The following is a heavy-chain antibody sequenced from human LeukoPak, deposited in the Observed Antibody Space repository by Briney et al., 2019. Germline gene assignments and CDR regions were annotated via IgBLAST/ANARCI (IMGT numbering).Heavy chain of an antibody. J-gene: IGHJ4*02. D-gene: IGHD3-16*01. Sequence: GGSLRLSCAASGFTFSSYGMSWVRQAPGKGPEWVSAISGSGGSTYYADSVKGRFTISRDNSKNTLYLQMNSLRAEDMAVYYCAKDGGQGAGYWGQGTLVTVSS. CDR1: GFTFSSYG. CDR2: ISGSGGST. CDR3: AKDGGQGAGY. V-gene: IGHV3-23*01.